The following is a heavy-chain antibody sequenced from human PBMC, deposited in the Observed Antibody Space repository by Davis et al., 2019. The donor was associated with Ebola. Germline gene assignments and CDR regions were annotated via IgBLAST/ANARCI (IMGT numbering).Heavy chain of an antibody. CDR1: GFTVSSNY. CDR2: IYSGGST. D-gene: IGHD1-26*01. J-gene: IGHJ4*02. V-gene: IGHV3-53*01. CDR3: ARRSGTSYDY. Sequence: GESLKISCAASGFTVSSNYMSWVRQAPGKGLEWVSVIYSGGSTYYADSVKGRFTISRDNAKNSVYLQMSSVTVEDTAVYYCARRSGTSYDYWGQGSLVTVSS.